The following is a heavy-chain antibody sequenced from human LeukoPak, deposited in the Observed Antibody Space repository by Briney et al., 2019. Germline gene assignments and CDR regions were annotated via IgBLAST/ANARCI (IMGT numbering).Heavy chain of an antibody. CDR2: ISSSSSYI. V-gene: IGHV3-21*01. CDR1: GFTFSNYS. J-gene: IGHJ4*02. Sequence: PGGSLRLSCAASGFTFSNYSMNWVRQAPGKGLEWVSSISSSSSYIYYADSVKGRFTISRDNAKNSLYLQMNSLRAEDTAVYYCARGYDSSGYRDYFDYWGQGTLVTVSS. D-gene: IGHD3-22*01. CDR3: ARGYDSSGYRDYFDY.